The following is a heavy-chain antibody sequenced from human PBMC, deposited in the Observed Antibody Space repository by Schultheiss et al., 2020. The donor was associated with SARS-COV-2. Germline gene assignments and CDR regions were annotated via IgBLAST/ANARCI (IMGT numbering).Heavy chain of an antibody. Sequence: SETLSLTCAVYGGSFSSYYWSWIRQPAGKGLEWIGRMHSSGSTNHNPSLKSRLTMSVDTSKNQFSLNLRSVTAADTAVYYCARDSGSGRYGYWGQGTLVTVSS. CDR2: MHSSGST. CDR1: GGSFSSYY. J-gene: IGHJ4*02. D-gene: IGHD1-26*01. CDR3: ARDSGSGRYGY. V-gene: IGHV4-4*07.